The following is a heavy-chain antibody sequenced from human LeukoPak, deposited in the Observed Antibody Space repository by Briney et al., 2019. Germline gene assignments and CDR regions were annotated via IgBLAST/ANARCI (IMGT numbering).Heavy chain of an antibody. CDR2: MNPNSGNT. CDR1: GYTFTSYD. Sequence: GASVKVSCKASGYTFTSYDINWVRQATGQGLEWMGWMNPNSGNTGYAQKFQGRVTMTRNTSISTAYMELNSLRAEDTAVYYCARVGGSSGWPEYFQHWGQGTLVTVSS. J-gene: IGHJ1*01. CDR3: ARVGGSSGWPEYFQH. D-gene: IGHD6-19*01. V-gene: IGHV1-8*01.